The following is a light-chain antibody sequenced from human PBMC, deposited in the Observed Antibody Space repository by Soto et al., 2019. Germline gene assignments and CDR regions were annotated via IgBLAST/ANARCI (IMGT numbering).Light chain of an antibody. CDR3: QQSHSATLT. J-gene: IGKJ4*01. Sequence: QMTQSPSSLFASVGDRVTITCRASQSISSHLNWYQQKVGQTPRLLIYAASTLQSEVPPRFSGSGSGTECTLTISGLQREDFATYYCQQSHSATLTVGGVN. V-gene: IGKV1-39*01. CDR1: QSISSH. CDR2: AAS.